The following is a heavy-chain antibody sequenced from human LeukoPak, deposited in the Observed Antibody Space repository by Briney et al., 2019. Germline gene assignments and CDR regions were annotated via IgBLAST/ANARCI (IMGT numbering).Heavy chain of an antibody. V-gene: IGHV4-59*11. CDR1: DDSISTHF. J-gene: IGHJ2*01. CDR3: ARGHYSYDL. D-gene: IGHD3-16*01. CDR2: IFYSGST. Sequence: SETLSLTCTVSDDSISTHFWSWIRQPPGKGLEWIGYIFYSGSTNYNPSLKSRVTMSVDTSKNQFSLQLSSVTAADTAVYYCARGHYSYDLWGRGTLVTVSS.